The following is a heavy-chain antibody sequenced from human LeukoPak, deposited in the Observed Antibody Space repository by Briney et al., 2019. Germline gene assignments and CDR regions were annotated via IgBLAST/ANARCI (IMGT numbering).Heavy chain of an antibody. CDR3: ARHSPHFWSGYSKYYFDY. CDR1: GGSISSSSYH. J-gene: IGHJ4*02. D-gene: IGHD3-3*02. CDR2: IYYSGST. V-gene: IGHV4-39*01. Sequence: SETLSLTCTVSGGSISSSSYHWGWIRQPPGKGLEWIGSIYYSGSTYYNPSLKSRVTISVDTSKNQFSLKPSSVTAADTAVYYCARHSPHFWSGYSKYYFDYWGQGTLVTVSS.